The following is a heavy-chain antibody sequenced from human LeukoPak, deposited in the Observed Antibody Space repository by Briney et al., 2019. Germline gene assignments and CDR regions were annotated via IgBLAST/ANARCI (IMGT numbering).Heavy chain of an antibody. Sequence: GGPLSLFCAASGFTFSSYSMKWVRQAPAKGLEWVAIIRFDGRNKNYGDSVKGRFTISRDNTKNTLFLEMNSLRAEDTAVYYCARDLGDFCSGPRYYFDYWGQGTLVTVSS. V-gene: IGHV3-33*08. CDR3: ARDLGDFCSGPRYYFDY. D-gene: IGHD3-3*01. J-gene: IGHJ4*02. CDR2: IRFDGRNK. CDR1: GFTFSSYS.